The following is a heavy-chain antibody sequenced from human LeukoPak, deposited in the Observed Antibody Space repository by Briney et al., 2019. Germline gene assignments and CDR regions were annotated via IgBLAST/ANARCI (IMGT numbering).Heavy chain of an antibody. D-gene: IGHD3-9*01. V-gene: IGHV1-8*01. J-gene: IGHJ6*02. Sequence: ASVKVSCKASGYTFTSYDINWVRQATGQGLEWMGWMNPNSGNTGYAQKFQGRVTMTRNTSIGTAYMELSSLRSEDTAVYYCARDHYDTYGMDVWGQGTTVTVSS. CDR1: GYTFTSYD. CDR3: ARDHYDTYGMDV. CDR2: MNPNSGNT.